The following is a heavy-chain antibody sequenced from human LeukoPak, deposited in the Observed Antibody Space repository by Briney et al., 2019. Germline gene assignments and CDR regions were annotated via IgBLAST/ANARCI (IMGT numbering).Heavy chain of an antibody. CDR2: IRSKANSYAT. J-gene: IGHJ4*02. V-gene: IGHV3-73*01. D-gene: IGHD2-15*01. Sequence: PGRSLRLSCAASGFTFSGSAMHWVRQASGKGLEWVGRIRSKANSYATAYAASVKGRFTISRDDSKNTAYLQMNSLKTEDTAVYYCTRPAYCSGGSCYENWGQGTLVTVSS. CDR1: GFTFSGSA. CDR3: TRPAYCSGGSCYEN.